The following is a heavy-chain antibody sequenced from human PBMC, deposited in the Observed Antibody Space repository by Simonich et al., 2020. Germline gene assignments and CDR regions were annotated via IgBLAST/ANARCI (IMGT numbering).Heavy chain of an antibody. J-gene: IGHJ3*02. D-gene: IGHD7-27*01. V-gene: IGHV1-2*02. CDR3: ARGRLTGDKGAFDI. CDR2: INPNSGGT. Sequence: QVQLVQSGAEVKKPGASVKVSCKASGYTFTGYYMHWVRQAPGQGLEWVGWINPNSGGTNYAQKLQGRVTMTRDTSTSTAYMERSRLRSDDTAVYYCARGRLTGDKGAFDIWGQGTMVTVSS. CDR1: GYTFTGYY.